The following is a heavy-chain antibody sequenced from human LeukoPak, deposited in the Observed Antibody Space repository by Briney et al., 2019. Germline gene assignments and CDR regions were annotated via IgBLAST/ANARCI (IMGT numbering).Heavy chain of an antibody. CDR3: ARDRFSYGYYFDY. CDR2: ISSSSSYI. V-gene: IGHV3-21*01. J-gene: IGHJ4*02. D-gene: IGHD5-18*01. Sequence: GGSLRLSCAASGFTFSSYSMNWDRQAPGKGLEWVSSISSSSSYIYYADSVKGRFTISRDNAKNSLYLQMNSLRAEDTAVYYCARDRFSYGYYFDYWGQGTLVTVSS. CDR1: GFTFSSYS.